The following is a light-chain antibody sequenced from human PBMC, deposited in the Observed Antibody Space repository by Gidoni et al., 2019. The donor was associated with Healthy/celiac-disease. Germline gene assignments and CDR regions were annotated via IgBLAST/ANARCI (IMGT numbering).Light chain of an antibody. CDR2: GAS. Sequence: ELVMPHSPATLSVSPGERATSYCRARQSVSSNLACYQQTPGHAPRLLIYGASTRATGIPARCSGSWSGTEFTLTISRLQSEDFAVYYCRQYNNWPQTFGQGTKVEIK. CDR3: RQYNNWPQT. CDR1: QSVSSN. V-gene: IGKV3-15*01. J-gene: IGKJ1*01.